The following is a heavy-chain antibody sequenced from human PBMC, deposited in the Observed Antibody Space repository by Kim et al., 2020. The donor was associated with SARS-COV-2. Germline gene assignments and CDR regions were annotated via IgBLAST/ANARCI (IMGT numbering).Heavy chain of an antibody. CDR3: ARDGGIAAASNYYGMDV. CDR2: ISSNGSTI. Sequence: GGSLRLSCAASGFTFSDYYMSWIRQAPGKGLEWVSYISSNGSTIYYADSVKGRFTISRDNAKNSLYLQMNSLRAEDTAVYYCARDGGIAAASNYYGMDVWGQGTTVTVSS. CDR1: GFTFSDYY. V-gene: IGHV3-11*04. D-gene: IGHD6-13*01. J-gene: IGHJ6*02.